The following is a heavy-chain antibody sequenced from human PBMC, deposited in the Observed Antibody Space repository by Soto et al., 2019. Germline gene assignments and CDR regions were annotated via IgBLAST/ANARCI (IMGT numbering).Heavy chain of an antibody. J-gene: IGHJ4*02. CDR3: ARGDPAIPSDY. CDR1: GFTFSSYW. V-gene: IGHV3-74*01. Sequence: GGSLRLSCAASGFTFSSYWMHWVRQAPGKGLVWVSRISSDGNSASYADSVKGRFTISRDNTKNTLYLRMNSLRAEDTAVYYCARGDPAIPSDYWGQGTLVTVSS. D-gene: IGHD2-2*02. CDR2: ISSDGNSA.